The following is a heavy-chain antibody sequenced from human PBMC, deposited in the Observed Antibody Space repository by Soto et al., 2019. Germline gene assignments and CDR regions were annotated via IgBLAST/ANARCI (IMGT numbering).Heavy chain of an antibody. CDR1: GYTFTSYV. J-gene: IGHJ5*02. CDR2: ISSYNGNT. Sequence: ASVKVTCKASGYTFTSYVISWVLQAPGQGLEWMGWISSYNGNTNYAQKVQGRVTMTTDTSTSTTYMELRSLRSDDTAVYYCARGPRYCSTTTCFSGVTWFDPWGQGTLVTVSS. D-gene: IGHD2-2*01. V-gene: IGHV1-18*04. CDR3: ARGPRYCSTTTCFSGVTWFDP.